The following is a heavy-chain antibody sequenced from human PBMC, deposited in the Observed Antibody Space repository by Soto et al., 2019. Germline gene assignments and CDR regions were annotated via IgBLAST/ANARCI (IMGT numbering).Heavy chain of an antibody. CDR2: IGTTGDP. D-gene: IGHD6-19*01. V-gene: IGHV3-13*05. Sequence: PGGSLRLSCAASGFTFSNYDMHWVRQTTGKGLEWVSAIGTTGDPYYPGSVKGRSTISRDNAKNSLYLQMNSLTVEDPGVYFCGRGSSGWYSEVDFWGQGTLVTVSS. J-gene: IGHJ4*02. CDR1: GFTFSNYD. CDR3: GRGSSGWYSEVDF.